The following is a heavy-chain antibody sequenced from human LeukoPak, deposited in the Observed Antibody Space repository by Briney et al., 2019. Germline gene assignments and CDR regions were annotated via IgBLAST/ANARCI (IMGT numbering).Heavy chain of an antibody. CDR3: ASSPSLDWLLYWFDP. V-gene: IGHV1-69*05. CDR1: GGTFSSYA. D-gene: IGHD3-9*01. Sequence: ASVKVSCKASGGTFSSYAISWVRQAPGQGLEWKGWIIPIFGTANYAQKFQGRVTITTDESTSTAYMELSSLRSEDTAVYYCASSPSLDWLLYWFDPWGQGTLVTVSS. J-gene: IGHJ5*02. CDR2: IIPIFGTA.